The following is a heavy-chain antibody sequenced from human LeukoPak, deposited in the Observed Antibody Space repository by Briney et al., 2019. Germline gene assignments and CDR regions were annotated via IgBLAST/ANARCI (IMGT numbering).Heavy chain of an antibody. D-gene: IGHD4-23*01. CDR3: ASDPPGTVAAPEYFQH. V-gene: IGHV4-30-2*01. CDR2: IYHSGST. CDR1: GGSLSSGGYL. J-gene: IGHJ1*01. Sequence: SLTVSLTCAVSGGSLSSGGYLWRSIRQPPGWGLGLIGYIYHSGSTYYSPSHKSRGTISVDRYKNQCSLKLSSVSAADTAVYYCASDPPGTVAAPEYFQHWGQGTLVTVSS.